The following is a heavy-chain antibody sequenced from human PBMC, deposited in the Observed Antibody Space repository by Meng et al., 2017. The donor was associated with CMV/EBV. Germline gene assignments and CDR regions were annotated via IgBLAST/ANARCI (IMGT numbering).Heavy chain of an antibody. V-gene: IGHV3-30*04. CDR2: ISYDGSNK. J-gene: IGHJ6*02. CDR3: ARVLQVVVAATKGGMDV. D-gene: IGHD2-15*01. Sequence: GESLKISFAASGFTFSRYAMHWVRQAPGKGLEWVAVISYDGSNKYYADSVKGRFTISRDNSKNTLYLQMNSLRAEDTAVYYCARVLQVVVAATKGGMDVWGQGTTVTVSS. CDR1: GFTFSRYA.